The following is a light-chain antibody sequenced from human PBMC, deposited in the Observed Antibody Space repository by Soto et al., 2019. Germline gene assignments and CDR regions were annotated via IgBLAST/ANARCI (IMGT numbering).Light chain of an antibody. CDR3: SSYGASSTL. CDR1: SSDIGGYNY. J-gene: IGLJ2*01. CDR2: DVT. Sequence: QSALTQPASVSGSPGQSITISCTGSSSDIGGYNYVSWYQQHPGKAPKLLIYDVTYRPSGISDRFSGSKSGNTASLTISGFQPDDEADYYCSSYGASSTLFGGGTKVTVL. V-gene: IGLV2-14*03.